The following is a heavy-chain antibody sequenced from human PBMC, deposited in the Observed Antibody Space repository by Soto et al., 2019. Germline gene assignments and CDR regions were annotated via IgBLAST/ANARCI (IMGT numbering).Heavy chain of an antibody. CDR2: IYYSGST. Sequence: KPSETLSLTCTVSGGSISSYYWSWIRQPPGKGLEWIGYIYYSGSTNYNPSLKSRVTISVDTSKNQFSLKLSSVTAADTAVYYCARERNYYDSLYYFDYWGRGTLVTVSS. CDR3: ARERNYYDSLYYFDY. J-gene: IGHJ4*02. D-gene: IGHD3-22*01. CDR1: GGSISSYY. V-gene: IGHV4-59*01.